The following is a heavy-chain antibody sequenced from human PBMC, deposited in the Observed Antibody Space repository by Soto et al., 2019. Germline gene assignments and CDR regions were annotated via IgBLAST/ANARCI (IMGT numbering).Heavy chain of an antibody. CDR3: ARDDVGCFDI. Sequence: PGGSLRLSCAASGFTFSSYAMHWVRQAPGEGLEWVAVISYDGSNKYYADSVKGRFTISRDNSKNTLYLQMNSLRAEDTAVYYCARDDVGCFDIWGQGTMVTVSS. CDR2: ISYDGSNK. CDR1: GFTFSSYA. D-gene: IGHD1-26*01. J-gene: IGHJ3*02. V-gene: IGHV3-30-3*01.